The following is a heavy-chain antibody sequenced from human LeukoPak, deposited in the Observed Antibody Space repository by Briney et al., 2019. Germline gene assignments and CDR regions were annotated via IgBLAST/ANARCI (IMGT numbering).Heavy chain of an antibody. D-gene: IGHD1-26*01. J-gene: IGHJ4*02. V-gene: IGHV1-46*01. CDR2: INPSGSSI. CDR3: ARGGSYFLPDY. CDR1: GYTFTSYY. Sequence: ASVKVSCKASGYTFTSYYMHWVRQAPGQGLEWMGIINPSGSSISYAQKLQGRVTMTRDTSTSTVYMELSSLRSEDTAVYYCARGGSYFLPDYWGQGTLVTVSS.